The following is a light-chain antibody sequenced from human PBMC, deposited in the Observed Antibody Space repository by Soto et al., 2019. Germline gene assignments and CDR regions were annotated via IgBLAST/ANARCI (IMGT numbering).Light chain of an antibody. CDR3: QQYNSYSVYT. CDR1: QSISSW. CDR2: DAS. J-gene: IGKJ2*01. Sequence: DIQMPQSPSTLSASVGDRVIITCRASQSISSWLAWYQQKPGEAPKRLIYDASSLESGVPSRFNGSGSGTEFTLTISSLQPDDFATDYGQQYNSYSVYTFGQGTKLEIK. V-gene: IGKV1-5*01.